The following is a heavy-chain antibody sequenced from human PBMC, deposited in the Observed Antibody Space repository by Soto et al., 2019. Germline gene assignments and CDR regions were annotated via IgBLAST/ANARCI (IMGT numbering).Heavy chain of an antibody. Sequence: EVQLLESGGGLVQPGGSLRLSCAASGFTFSSYAMSWVRQAPGKGLEWVSAISGSGGSTYYADSVKGRFTISRDNTKNTLYLQMNSLRAKDTAVYYCAKELYSSGGPTHLFDYWGQGTLVTVSS. V-gene: IGHV3-23*01. D-gene: IGHD6-19*01. CDR2: ISGSGGST. J-gene: IGHJ4*02. CDR3: AKELYSSGGPTHLFDY. CDR1: GFTFSSYA.